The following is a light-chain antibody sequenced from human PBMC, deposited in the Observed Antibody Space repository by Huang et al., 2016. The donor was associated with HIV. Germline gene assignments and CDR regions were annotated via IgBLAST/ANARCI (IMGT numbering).Light chain of an antibody. V-gene: IGKV2-30*01. J-gene: IGKJ5*01. Sequence: DVVLTQSPLSLPVTLGQPASISCWSSQSLIYSDGNTYLSWFQQRPGQSPGRLIYKISNRDSGVPDRFSGSGSGSDFTLKISKVEAEDVAVYYCMQGTHWPPITFGQGTRLEI. CDR2: KIS. CDR1: QSLIYSDGNTY. CDR3: MQGTHWPPIT.